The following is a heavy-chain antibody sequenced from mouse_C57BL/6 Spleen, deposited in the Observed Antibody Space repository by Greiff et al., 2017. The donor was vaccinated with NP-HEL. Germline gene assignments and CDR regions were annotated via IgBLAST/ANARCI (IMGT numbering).Heavy chain of an antibody. CDR1: GFTFSSYG. J-gene: IGHJ2*01. CDR2: ISSGGSYT. V-gene: IGHV5-6*01. Sequence: EVMLVESGGDLVKPGGSLKLSCAASGFTFSSYGMSWVRQTPDKRLEWVATISSGGSYTYYPDSVQGRFTISRDNAKNTLYLQMSSLKSEDTAMYYCARQIYYDFLDYWGQGTTLTVSS. D-gene: IGHD2-4*01. CDR3: ARQIYYDFLDY.